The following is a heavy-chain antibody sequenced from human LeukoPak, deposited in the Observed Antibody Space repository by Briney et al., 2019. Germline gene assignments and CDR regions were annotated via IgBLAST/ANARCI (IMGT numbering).Heavy chain of an antibody. V-gene: IGHV4-31*03. D-gene: IGHD3-16*01. Sequence: SQTLSLTCTVSGASISSGGYSWSWIRQHPGKGLEWIEYIYYSGSTYYNPSLKSRVTISVDTSKNQFSLKLSSVTAADTAVYYCALRKKGLFLFDYWGQGTLVTVSS. J-gene: IGHJ4*02. CDR2: IYYSGST. CDR1: GASISSGGYS. CDR3: ALRKKGLFLFDY.